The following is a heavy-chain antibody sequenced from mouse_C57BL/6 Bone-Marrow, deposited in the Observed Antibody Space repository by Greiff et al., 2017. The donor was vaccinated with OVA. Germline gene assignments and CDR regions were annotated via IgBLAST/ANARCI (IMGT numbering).Heavy chain of an antibody. CDR1: GYTFTGYW. V-gene: IGHV1-9*01. J-gene: IGHJ2*01. D-gene: IGHD1-1*01. CDR2: ILPGSGST. CDR3: ARRIYYYGSSFVFDY. Sequence: QVQLKQSGAELMKPGASVKLSCKATGYTFTGYWIEWVKQRPGHGLEWIGEILPGSGSTNYNEKFKGKATFTADTSSNTAYMQLSSLTTEDSAIYYCARRIYYYGSSFVFDYWGQGTTLTVSS.